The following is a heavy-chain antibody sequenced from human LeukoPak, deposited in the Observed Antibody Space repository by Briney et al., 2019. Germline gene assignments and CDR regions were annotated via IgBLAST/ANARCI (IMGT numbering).Heavy chain of an antibody. CDR1: GFIFSSFG. Sequence: GGSLSLSCAASGFIFSSFGIHWVRQTPGKGLEGVAFVRFDGGEKYYAGSVKGRFTVSKDNSKNTLYLQINSLRPEDTAVYYCAKGGARDVWYFAYWGLGVLVTVSS. D-gene: IGHD2-8*01. CDR2: VRFDGGEK. J-gene: IGHJ4*02. CDR3: AKGGARDVWYFAY. V-gene: IGHV3-30*02.